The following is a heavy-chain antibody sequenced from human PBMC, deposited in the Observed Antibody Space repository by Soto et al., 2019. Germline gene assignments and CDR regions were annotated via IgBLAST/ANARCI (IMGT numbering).Heavy chain of an antibody. CDR3: ARDRQYFDRSGHYSWNWFDP. V-gene: IGHV4-30-4*01. Sequence: SETLSLTCTVSGDSISRGDYFWSWIRQPPGEGLEWIGYIHNSGNTFYNPSLKSRLTMSVDTSKNQFSLKLSSVTAADTAVYYCARDRQYFDRSGHYSWNWFDP. CDR2: IHNSGNT. D-gene: IGHD3-22*01. CDR1: GDSISRGDYF. J-gene: IGHJ5*02.